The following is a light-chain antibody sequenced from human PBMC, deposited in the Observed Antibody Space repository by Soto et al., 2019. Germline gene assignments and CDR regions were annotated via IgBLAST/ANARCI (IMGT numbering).Light chain of an antibody. CDR3: QQSYNAPRT. Sequence: DIQMTQFPRSLSASVGDSVTITCRASQSITTFLNWYRQKPGKAPEVLIFTASNLESGVPPRFSGGGSGTDFTLTISSLQPEDFATYFCQQSYNAPRTFGGGTKVEI. J-gene: IGKJ4*01. CDR2: TAS. V-gene: IGKV1-39*01. CDR1: QSITTF.